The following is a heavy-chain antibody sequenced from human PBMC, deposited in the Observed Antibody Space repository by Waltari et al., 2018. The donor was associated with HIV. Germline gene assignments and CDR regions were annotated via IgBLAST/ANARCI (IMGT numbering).Heavy chain of an antibody. V-gene: IGHV3-48*01. Sequence: EVQLVEFGGGLVQPGGSLRLSCAASGFTFDSSSMNWVRQAPGKGLEWISYISNNGDNMFYADSVKGRFSISRDNGKSSLYLHMNSLRAEDTAMYYCVRNIEYWGQGTLVTVSS. CDR1: GFTFDSSS. CDR2: ISNNGDNM. J-gene: IGHJ4*02. CDR3: VRNIEY.